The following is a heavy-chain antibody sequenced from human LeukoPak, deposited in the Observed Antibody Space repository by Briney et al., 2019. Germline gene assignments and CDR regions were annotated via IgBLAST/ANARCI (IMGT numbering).Heavy chain of an antibody. CDR3: AKTSSSDPSGHYYYMDV. V-gene: IGHV3-23*01. D-gene: IGHD3-3*01. Sequence: GGSLRLSCAASGFTFSNHGMNWVRQAPGKGLEWLSGVSPPGGGTYYADSVKARFTISRDNSQNTVSLQLNNLRIEDTALYYCAKTSSSDPSGHYYYMDVWDKGTTVTVSS. CDR1: GFTFSNHG. J-gene: IGHJ6*03. CDR2: VSPPGGGT.